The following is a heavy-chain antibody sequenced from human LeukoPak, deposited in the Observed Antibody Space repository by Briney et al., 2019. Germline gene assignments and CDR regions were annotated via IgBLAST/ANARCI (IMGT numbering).Heavy chain of an antibody. J-gene: IGHJ6*03. CDR2: ISGSGGYT. D-gene: IGHD6-13*01. CDR1: GFTFSSYG. CDR3: ARVAAAGLYYYYYYYMDV. V-gene: IGHV3-23*01. Sequence: GGTLRLSCAASGFTFSSYGMTWVRQAPGKGLEWVSTISGSGGYTHYADSVKGRFTISRDNSKNTLYLQMNSLRAEDTAVYYCARVAAAGLYYYYYYYMDVWGKGTTVTVSS.